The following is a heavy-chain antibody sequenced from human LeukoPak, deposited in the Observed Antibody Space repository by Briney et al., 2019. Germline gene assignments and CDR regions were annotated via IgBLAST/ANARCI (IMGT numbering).Heavy chain of an antibody. CDR2: INPNSGGT. CDR3: ATHLMASYSREGPYYYMDV. D-gene: IGHD6-13*01. Sequence: ASVKVSCKASGYTFTGYYMHWVRQAPGQGLEWMGWINPNSGGTNYAQKFQGRVTMTEDTSTDTAYMELSSLRSEDTAVYYCATHLMASYSREGPYYYMDVWGKGTTVTVSS. V-gene: IGHV1-2*02. J-gene: IGHJ6*03. CDR1: GYTFTGYY.